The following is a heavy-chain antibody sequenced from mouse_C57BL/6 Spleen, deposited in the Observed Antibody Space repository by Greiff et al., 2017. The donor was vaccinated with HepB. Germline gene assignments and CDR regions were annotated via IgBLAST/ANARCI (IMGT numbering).Heavy chain of an antibody. J-gene: IGHJ2*01. CDR3: ARGDIYDGYFDY. CDR2: IDPSDSYT. V-gene: IGHV1-69*01. CDR1: GYTFTSYW. D-gene: IGHD2-3*01. Sequence: HVQLQQPGAELVMPGASVKLSCKASGYTFTSYWMHWVKQRPGQGLEWIGEIDPSDSYTNYNQKFKGKSTLTIDKSSSTAYMQLSSLTSEDSAVYYWARGDIYDGYFDYWGQGTTLTVSS.